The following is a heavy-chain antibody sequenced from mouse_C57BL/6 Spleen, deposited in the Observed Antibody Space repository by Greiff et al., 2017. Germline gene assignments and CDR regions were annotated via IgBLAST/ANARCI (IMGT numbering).Heavy chain of an antibody. V-gene: IGHV14-4*01. CDR1: GFNIKDDY. CDR2: IDPENGDT. CDR3: TTATTVVDWYFDG. D-gene: IGHD1-1*01. Sequence: EVKLMESGAELVRPGASVKLSCTASGFNIKDDYMHWVKQRPEQGLEWIGWIDPENGDTEYASKFQGKATITADTSSNTAYLQLSSLTSEDTAVYYCTTATTVVDWYFDGWGTGTTVTVSS. J-gene: IGHJ1*03.